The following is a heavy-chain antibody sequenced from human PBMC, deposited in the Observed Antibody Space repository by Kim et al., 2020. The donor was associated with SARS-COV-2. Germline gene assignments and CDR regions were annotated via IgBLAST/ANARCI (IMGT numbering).Heavy chain of an antibody. V-gene: IGHV4-39*06. CDR3: ATYRGVFDY. Sequence: GNSYYNPSLKSRVTRSVDTTKSQCALKLSAVTAADTAVYYCATYRGVFDYWGQGTLVTVSS. J-gene: IGHJ4*02. CDR2: GNS. D-gene: IGHD3-16*02.